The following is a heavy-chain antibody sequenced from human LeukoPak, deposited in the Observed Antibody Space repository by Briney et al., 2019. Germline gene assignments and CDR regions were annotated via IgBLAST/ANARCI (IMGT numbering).Heavy chain of an antibody. CDR1: GGSFSGYY. CDR2: INHSGST. CDR3: ARGVVPAAQGGYYYYGMDV. D-gene: IGHD2-2*01. Sequence: SETLSLTCAVYGGSFSGYYWSWIRQPPGKGLEWIGEINHSGSTNYNPSLKSRVTISVDTSKNQFSLKLSSVTAADTAVYYCARGVVPAAQGGYYYYGMDVWGQGTTVTVSS. J-gene: IGHJ6*02. V-gene: IGHV4-34*01.